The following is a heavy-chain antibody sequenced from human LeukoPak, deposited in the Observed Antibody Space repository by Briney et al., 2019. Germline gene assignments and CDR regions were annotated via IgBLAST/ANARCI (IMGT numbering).Heavy chain of an antibody. CDR1: GYTFTSYG. V-gene: IGHV1-18*01. J-gene: IGHJ6*03. Sequence: ASVKVSCKASGYTFTSYGISWVRQAPGEGLEWMGWISAYNGNTNYAQKLQGRVTMTTDTSTSTAYMELRSLRSDDTAVYYCARDAIGGSDDYYYYMDVWGKGTTVTISS. CDR2: ISAYNGNT. D-gene: IGHD3-10*01. CDR3: ARDAIGGSDDYYYYMDV.